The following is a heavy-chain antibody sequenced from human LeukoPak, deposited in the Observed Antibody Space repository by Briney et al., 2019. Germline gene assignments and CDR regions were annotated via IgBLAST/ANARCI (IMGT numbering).Heavy chain of an antibody. CDR2: ISPSGDSR. CDR1: GLTFSDFY. CDR3: ARGGGLDV. V-gene: IGHV3-11*01. J-gene: IGHJ6*02. D-gene: IGHD3-16*01. Sequence: GGSLRLSCAASGLTFSDFYMSWIRQAPGKGPEFVSYISPSGDSRFYADSVKGRFTISRDNAKNSLYLQMSNLRAEDTAVYFCARGGGLDVWGQGATVTVSS.